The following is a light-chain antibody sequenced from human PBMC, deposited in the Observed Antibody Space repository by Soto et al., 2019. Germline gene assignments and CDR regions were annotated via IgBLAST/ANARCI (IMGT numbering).Light chain of an antibody. V-gene: IGKV3-15*01. CDR2: GAS. J-gene: IGKJ1*01. CDR1: QSVSSN. CDR3: QHCNNWPRT. Sequence: EIVMTQSPATLSVSPGERATLSCRASQSVSSNLAWYQQKPGQAPRLLIYGASTRATGIPARFSGSGSGTEFTLTLRSLQSEDFAVYYCQHCNNWPRTFGQETKVEIK.